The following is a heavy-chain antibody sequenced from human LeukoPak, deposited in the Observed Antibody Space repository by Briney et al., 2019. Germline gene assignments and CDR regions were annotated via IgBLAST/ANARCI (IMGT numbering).Heavy chain of an antibody. CDR3: ARTYYDILTGYLHDAFDI. Sequence: PGGSLRLSCAASGFTFSSYSMNWVRQAPGKGLEWVSYISSSSSTIYYADSVKGRFTISRDNAKNSLYLQMNSLRAEDTAVYYCARTYYDILTGYLHDAFDIWGQGTMVTVSS. CDR1: GFTFSSYS. CDR2: ISSSSSTI. V-gene: IGHV3-48*01. D-gene: IGHD3-9*01. J-gene: IGHJ3*02.